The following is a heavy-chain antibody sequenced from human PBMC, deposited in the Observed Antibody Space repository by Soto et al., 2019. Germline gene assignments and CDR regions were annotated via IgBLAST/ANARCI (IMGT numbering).Heavy chain of an antibody. V-gene: IGHV3-15*01. CDR1: GFTFSNAW. CDR3: TTDPGTTGDMDV. J-gene: IGHJ6*02. D-gene: IGHD1-1*01. Sequence: GGSLRLSCAAPGFTFSNAWMSWVRQAPGKGLEWVGRIKSKTDGGTTDYAAPVKGRFTISRDDSKNTLYLQMNSLKTEDTAVYYCTTDPGTTGDMDVLSQGTAVTVSS. CDR2: IKSKTDGGTT.